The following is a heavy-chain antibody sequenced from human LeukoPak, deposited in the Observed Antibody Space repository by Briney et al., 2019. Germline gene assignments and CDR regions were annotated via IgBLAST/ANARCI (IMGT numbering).Heavy chain of an antibody. J-gene: IGHJ4*02. CDR1: GGSISSYY. D-gene: IGHD3-3*01. Sequence: SETLSLTCTVSGGSISSYYWSRIRQPAGKGLEWIGRIYTSGSTNYNPSLKSRVTMSVDTSKNQFSLKLSSVTAADTAVYYCARTYYDFWSGYPHYFDYWGQGTLVTVSS. CDR3: ARTYYDFWSGYPHYFDY. CDR2: IYTSGST. V-gene: IGHV4-4*07.